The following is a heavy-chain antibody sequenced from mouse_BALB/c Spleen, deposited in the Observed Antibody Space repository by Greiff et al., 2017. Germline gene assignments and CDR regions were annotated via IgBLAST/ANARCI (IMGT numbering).Heavy chain of an antibody. CDR1: GFTFSDYY. V-gene: IGHV5-4*02. J-gene: IGHJ4*01. CDR2: ISDGGSYT. CDR3: ARERDYYGSPYAMDY. Sequence: EVMLVESGGGLVKPGGSLKLSCAASGFTFSDYYMYWVRQTPEKRLEWVATISDGGSYTYYPDSVKGRFTISRDNAKNNLYLQMSSLKSEDTAMYYCARERDYYGSPYAMDYWGQGTSVTVSS. D-gene: IGHD1-1*01.